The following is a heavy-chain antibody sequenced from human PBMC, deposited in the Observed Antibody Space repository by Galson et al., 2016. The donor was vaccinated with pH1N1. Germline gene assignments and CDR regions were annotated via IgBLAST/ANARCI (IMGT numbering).Heavy chain of an antibody. CDR1: GGIFRSYA. CDR3: ASESGYYVRGDLQH. Sequence: SVKVSCKASGGIFRSYAISWVRQAPGQGPEWMGGILAIFGTAKYAQKFQGRLTITADESTTTAYMELSSLRSGDTAVYYCASESGYYVRGDLQHWGQGTLVIVS. V-gene: IGHV1-69*13. CDR2: ILAIFGTA. J-gene: IGHJ1*01. D-gene: IGHD3-22*01.